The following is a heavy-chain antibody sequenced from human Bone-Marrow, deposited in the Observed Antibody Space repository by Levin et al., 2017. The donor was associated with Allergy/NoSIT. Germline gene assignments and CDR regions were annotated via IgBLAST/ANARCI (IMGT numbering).Heavy chain of an antibody. CDR1: GYTFTSYA. D-gene: IGHD2-15*01. CDR3: ARGRDCSGGSCYRWFDP. Sequence: PGESLKISCKASGYTFTSYAMHWVRQAPGQRLEWMGWINAGNGNTKYSQKFQGRVTITRDTSASTAYMELSSLRSEDTAVYYCARGRDCSGGSCYRWFDPWGQGTLVTVSS. V-gene: IGHV1-3*01. J-gene: IGHJ5*02. CDR2: INAGNGNT.